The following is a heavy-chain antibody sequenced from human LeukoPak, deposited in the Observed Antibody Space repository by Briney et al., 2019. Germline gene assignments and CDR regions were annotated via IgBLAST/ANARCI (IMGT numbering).Heavy chain of an antibody. Sequence: ASVKVSCKASGYTFTGYYMHWVRQAPGQGLEWMGWINPNSGGTNYAQKFQGRVTMTRDTSISTAYMELSRLRSDDTAVYYCARGGYSYGLAYYMDVWGKGTTVTVSS. V-gene: IGHV1-2*02. CDR3: ARGGYSYGLAYYMDV. D-gene: IGHD5-18*01. CDR2: INPNSGGT. CDR1: GYTFTGYY. J-gene: IGHJ6*03.